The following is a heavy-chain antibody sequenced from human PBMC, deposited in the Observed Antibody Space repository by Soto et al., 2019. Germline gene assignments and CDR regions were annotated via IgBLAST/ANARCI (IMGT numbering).Heavy chain of an antibody. V-gene: IGHV3-30-3*01. D-gene: IGHD6-13*01. Sequence: QVQLVESGGGVVQPGRSLRLSCAASGFTFSSYAMHWVRQAPGKGLEWVAVISYDGSNKYYADSVKGRFTISRDNSKNTLYLQMNSLRAEDTAVYYCVRVGDSRVHYYYYYGMDVWGQGTTVTVSS. CDR1: GFTFSSYA. CDR3: VRVGDSRVHYYYYYGMDV. CDR2: ISYDGSNK. J-gene: IGHJ6*02.